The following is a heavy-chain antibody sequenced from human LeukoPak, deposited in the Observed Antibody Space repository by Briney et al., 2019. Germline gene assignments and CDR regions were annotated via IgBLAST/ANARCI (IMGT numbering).Heavy chain of an antibody. CDR1: GYTFTAYY. Sequence: ASVKVSCKASGYTFTAYYIHWVRQAPGQGLEWMGWINPNSGGTYYVQKFQGRIPMTRDTSIGTTYMELSRLGSDDTAFYYCARDNSLTEFDYWGQGTLVTVSS. CDR2: INPNSGGT. J-gene: IGHJ4*02. CDR3: ARDNSLTEFDY. V-gene: IGHV1-2*02.